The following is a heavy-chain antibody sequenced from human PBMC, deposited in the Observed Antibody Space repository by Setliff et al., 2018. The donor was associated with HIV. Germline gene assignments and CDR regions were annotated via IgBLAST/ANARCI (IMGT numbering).Heavy chain of an antibody. J-gene: IGHJ5*02. Sequence: PSETLSLTCTVSGGSISSYYWNWIRQSPGKGLQWIGYMYYSGGTTYNPSLKSRVAISADKSKNQFSLQLSSVTAADTAVYYCARALYGDYGGDLNWLDPWGQGTLVTVSS. CDR1: GGSISSYY. CDR2: MYYSGGT. CDR3: ARALYGDYGGDLNWLDP. V-gene: IGHV4-59*01. D-gene: IGHD4-17*01.